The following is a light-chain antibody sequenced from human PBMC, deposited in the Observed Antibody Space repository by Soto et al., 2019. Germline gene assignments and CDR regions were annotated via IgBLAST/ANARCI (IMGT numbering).Light chain of an antibody. CDR1: SGHSSYV. CDR2: LEGSGSY. J-gene: IGLJ3*02. CDR3: ETWDSNTRV. Sequence: QAVVTQSSSASASLGSSVKFTCTLSSGHSSYVIAWHQQQPGKAPRYLMKLEGSGSYNKGSGVPDRFSGSSSGADRFLTISNLQSEDEADYYCETWDSNTRVFGGGTKVTVL. V-gene: IGLV4-60*03.